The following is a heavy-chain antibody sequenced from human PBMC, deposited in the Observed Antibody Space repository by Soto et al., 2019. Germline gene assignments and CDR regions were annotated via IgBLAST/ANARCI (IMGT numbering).Heavy chain of an antibody. CDR1: GGSFSRYY. J-gene: IGHJ5*02. V-gene: IGHV4-34*01. CDR2: INHSGST. CDR3: ARGEGRLVGTWFDP. D-gene: IGHD5-12*01. Sequence: TLSLTCDVYGGSFSRYYWNWIRQPPGKGLEWLGEINHSGSTNYNPSLESRVTISLDTSKTQFSLKLTSVTAADTAVYYCARGEGRLVGTWFDPWGQGTLVTVSS.